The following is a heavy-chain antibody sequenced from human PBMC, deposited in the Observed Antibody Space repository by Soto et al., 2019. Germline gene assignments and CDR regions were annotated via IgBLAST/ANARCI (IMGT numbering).Heavy chain of an antibody. CDR3: ASGGYYDSSGYYFDAFDI. D-gene: IGHD3-22*01. J-gene: IGHJ3*02. V-gene: IGHV1-69*01. CDR2: IIPIFGTA. Sequence: QVQLVQSGAEVKKPGSSVKVSCKASGGTFSNYAISWVRQAPGQGLEWMGGIIPIFGTANYAQKFQGRVTITADESTSTAYMELSSLRSEDTAVYYCASGGYYDSSGYYFDAFDIWGQGTMVTVSS. CDR1: GGTFSNYA.